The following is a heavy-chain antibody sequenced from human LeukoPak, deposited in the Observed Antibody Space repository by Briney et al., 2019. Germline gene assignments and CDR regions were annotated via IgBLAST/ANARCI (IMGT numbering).Heavy chain of an antibody. Sequence: ASVKVSCKASGYTFTGYYMHWVRQAPGQGLEWMGWINPNSGGTNYAQKFQGRVTMTRDTSISTAYMELSRLRSDDTAVYYCARAGSRYSSGWYGDNWFDPWGQGTLVTVSS. V-gene: IGHV1-2*02. CDR2: INPNSGGT. D-gene: IGHD6-19*01. CDR3: ARAGSRYSSGWYGDNWFDP. J-gene: IGHJ5*02. CDR1: GYTFTGYY.